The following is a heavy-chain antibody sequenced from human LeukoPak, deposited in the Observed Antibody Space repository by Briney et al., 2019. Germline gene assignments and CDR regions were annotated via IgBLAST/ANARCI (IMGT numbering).Heavy chain of an antibody. J-gene: IGHJ4*02. CDR1: GGSISSGGYY. CDR2: IYHSGST. D-gene: IGHD3-22*01. V-gene: IGHV4-30-2*01. Sequence: PSETLSLTCTVSGGSISSGGYYWSWIRQHPGKGLEWIGYIYHSGSTYYNPSLKSRVTISVDRSKNQFSLKLSSVTAADTAVYYCARGSPRDYYDSSGTFDYWGQGTLVTVSS. CDR3: ARGSPRDYYDSSGTFDY.